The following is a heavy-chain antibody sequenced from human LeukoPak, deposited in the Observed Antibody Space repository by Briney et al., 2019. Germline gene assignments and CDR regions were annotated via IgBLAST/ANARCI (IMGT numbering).Heavy chain of an antibody. CDR1: GYTFTSYG. CDR3: ARAREIFGVVTDYYYYYGMDV. Sequence: ASVKVSCKASGYTFTSYGISWVRQAPGQGLEWMGWISAYNGNTNYAQKLQGRVTMTTDTSTSTAYMELRSLRSDDTAVYYCARAREIFGVVTDYYYYYGMDVWGQGTTVTVSS. J-gene: IGHJ6*02. CDR2: ISAYNGNT. D-gene: IGHD3-3*01. V-gene: IGHV1-18*01.